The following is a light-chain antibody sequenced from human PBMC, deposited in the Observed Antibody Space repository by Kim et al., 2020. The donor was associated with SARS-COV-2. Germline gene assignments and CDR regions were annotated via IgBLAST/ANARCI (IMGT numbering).Light chain of an antibody. Sequence: VTPGQTASIHCSGDKVGDKYACWYQQKPGQSPVLVIYQDSQRPSGIPERFSGSNSGNTATLTISGTQAMDEADYYCQSWDSSTVVFGGGTQLTVL. CDR2: QDS. V-gene: IGLV3-1*01. J-gene: IGLJ2*01. CDR3: QSWDSSTVV. CDR1: KVGDKY.